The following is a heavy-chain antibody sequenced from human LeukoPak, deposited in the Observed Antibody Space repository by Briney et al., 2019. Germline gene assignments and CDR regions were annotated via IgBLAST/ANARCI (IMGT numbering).Heavy chain of an antibody. CDR3: AKDLSSAITSALVLDV. CDR1: GFTFDDYA. J-gene: IGHJ6*02. D-gene: IGHD3-22*01. Sequence: GGSLRLSCTVSGFTFDDYAMHWVRHTPGKGLEWVAGITWNRDNIGYGDSVKGRFTISRDNVKNVLYLQMNSLRPEDTALYYCAKDLSSAITSALVLDVWGQGATV. V-gene: IGHV3-9*01. CDR2: ITWNRDNI.